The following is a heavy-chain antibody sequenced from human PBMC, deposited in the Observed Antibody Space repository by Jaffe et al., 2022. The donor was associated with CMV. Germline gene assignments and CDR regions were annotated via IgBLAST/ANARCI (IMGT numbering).Heavy chain of an antibody. Sequence: QVTLKESGPVLVKPTETLTLTCTVSGFSLSNARMGVSWIRQPPGKALEWLAHIFSNDEKSYSTSLKSRLTISKDTSKSQVVLTMTNMDPVDTATYYCARIPRYRPIFHNWNYGAFDYWGQGTLVTVSS. CDR2: IFSNDEK. V-gene: IGHV2-26*01. CDR1: GFSLSNARMG. J-gene: IGHJ4*02. CDR3: ARIPRYRPIFHNWNYGAFDY. D-gene: IGHD1-7*01.